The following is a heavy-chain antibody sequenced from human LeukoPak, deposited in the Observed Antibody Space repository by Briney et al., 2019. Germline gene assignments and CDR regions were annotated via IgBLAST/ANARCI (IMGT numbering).Heavy chain of an antibody. CDR3: ARDGTGGSLYYYYYMDV. CDR2: IIPIFGTA. D-gene: IGHD1-1*01. J-gene: IGHJ6*03. Sequence: SVKVSCKASGGTFSSYAISWVRQAPGQGLEWMGGIIPIFGTANYAQKFQGRVTITADESTSTAYMELSSLRSEDTAVYYCARDGTGGSLYYYYYMDVWGKGTTVTVSS. V-gene: IGHV1-69*13. CDR1: GGTFSSYA.